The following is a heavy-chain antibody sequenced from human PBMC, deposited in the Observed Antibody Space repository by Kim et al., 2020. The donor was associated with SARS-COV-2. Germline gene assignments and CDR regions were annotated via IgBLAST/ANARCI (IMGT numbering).Heavy chain of an antibody. CDR3: ARAKSYYNYGMDV. Sequence: SEILSLTCAVSGDSFSSGNWWSWVRQSPGKGLEWIGEIYHSGSTNSNPSLKSRVTISVDKSRNQFSLRLSSVTAADTAVYYCARAKSYYNYGMDVWGQGTTVTVAS. CDR2: IYHSGST. D-gene: IGHD5-12*01. CDR1: GDSFSSGNW. V-gene: IGHV4-4*02. J-gene: IGHJ6*02.